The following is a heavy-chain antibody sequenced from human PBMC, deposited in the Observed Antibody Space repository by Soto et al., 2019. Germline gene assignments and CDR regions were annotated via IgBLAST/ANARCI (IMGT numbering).Heavy chain of an antibody. D-gene: IGHD3-10*01. CDR3: ARVWGGAFDF. CDR1: GGTISSYY. V-gene: IGHV4-59*01. J-gene: IGHJ3*01. Sequence: SETMSVTCTVAGGTISSYYWSWIRQTTGKGLEWIGYIYYSGSTSYNPSLKSRVTISVDTSKNQFSLKLSSVTAADTAVYYCARVWGGAFDFWGQGTMVTVSS. CDR2: IYYSGST.